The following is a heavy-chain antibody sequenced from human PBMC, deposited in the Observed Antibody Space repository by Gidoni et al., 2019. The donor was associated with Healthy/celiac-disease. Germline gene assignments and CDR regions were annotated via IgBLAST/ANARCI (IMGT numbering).Heavy chain of an antibody. J-gene: IGHJ2*01. CDR3: ARADCSGGSCYTYWYFDL. D-gene: IGHD2-15*01. CDR2: IIPIFGTA. Sequence: QVQLVQSGAAVKKPGSSVKVSCKASGGTFSSYAISWVRQAPGQGLEWMGGIIPIFGTANYAQKFQGRVTITADESTSTAYMELSSLRSEDTAVYYCARADCSGGSCYTYWYFDLWGRGTLVTVSS. V-gene: IGHV1-69*01. CDR1: GGTFSSYA.